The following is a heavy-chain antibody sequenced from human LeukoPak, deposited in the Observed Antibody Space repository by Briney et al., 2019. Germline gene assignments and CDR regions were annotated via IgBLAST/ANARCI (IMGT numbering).Heavy chain of an antibody. J-gene: IGHJ4*02. D-gene: IGHD6-6*01. CDR1: GFTFSSYA. V-gene: IGHV3-30-3*01. CDR2: ISYDGSNK. Sequence: GRSLRLSCAASGFTFSSYAMHWVRQAPGKGLEWVAFISYDGSNKYYADSVKGRFTISRDNAKNTLYLQMNSLRAEDTAVYYCARHSSSSVYWGQGTLVTVS. CDR3: ARHSSSSVY.